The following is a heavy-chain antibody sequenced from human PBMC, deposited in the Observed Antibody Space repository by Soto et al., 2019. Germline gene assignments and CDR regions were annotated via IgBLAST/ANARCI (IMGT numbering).Heavy chain of an antibody. CDR3: ARGVGYGDFYFDY. CDR2: IYYSGST. CDR1: GGSISSYY. J-gene: IGHJ4*02. V-gene: IGHV4-59*01. D-gene: IGHD4-17*01. Sequence: TLSLTCTVSGGSISSYYWSWIRQPPGKGLEWIGYIYYSGSTNYNPSLKSRVTISVDTSKNQFSLKLSSVTAADTAVYYCARGVGYGDFYFDYWGQGTLVTVSS.